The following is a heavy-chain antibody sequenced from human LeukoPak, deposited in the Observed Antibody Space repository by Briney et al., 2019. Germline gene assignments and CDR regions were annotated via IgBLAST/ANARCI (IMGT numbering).Heavy chain of an antibody. CDR1: GGSISSYY. CDR2: IYYSGST. Sequence: SETLSLTCTVSGGSISSYYWSWIRQPPGKGLEWIGYIYYSGSTNYNPSLKSRVTISVDTSKNQFSLKLSSVTAADTAVYYCARLIKYDFWSGVTHGDWFDPWGQGTLVTVPS. D-gene: IGHD3-3*01. CDR3: ARLIKYDFWSGVTHGDWFDP. V-gene: IGHV4-59*08. J-gene: IGHJ5*02.